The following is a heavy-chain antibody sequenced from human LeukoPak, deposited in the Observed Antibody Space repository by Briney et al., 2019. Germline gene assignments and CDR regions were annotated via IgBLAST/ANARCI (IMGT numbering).Heavy chain of an antibody. D-gene: IGHD1-7*01. J-gene: IGHJ4*02. CDR2: ISTSGNTR. CDR3: ARELSGTTSYYFDY. Sequence: QPGGSLRLSCAASGFTFSSYEMNLVRQAPGKGLEWVSYISTSGNTRYYADSVKGQFTISRDNAKNSLYLQMNSLRVEDTAVYYCARELSGTTSYYFDYWGQGTLVTVSS. V-gene: IGHV3-48*03. CDR1: GFTFSSYE.